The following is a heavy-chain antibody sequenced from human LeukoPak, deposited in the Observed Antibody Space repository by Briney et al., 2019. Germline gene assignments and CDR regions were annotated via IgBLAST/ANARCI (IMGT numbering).Heavy chain of an antibody. D-gene: IGHD2-8*02. V-gene: IGHV4-59*08. CDR1: GGSISSYY. CDR3: ARHGSYWAFDF. Sequence: PSETLSLTCTASGGSISSYYWSWLRQSPGKALEWIGYIFYNGSPNYNPSLKSRVTISIDTSKNQFSLKLSSVTATDTAVYYCARHGSYWAFDFWGRGTLVTVSS. J-gene: IGHJ4*02. CDR2: IFYNGSP.